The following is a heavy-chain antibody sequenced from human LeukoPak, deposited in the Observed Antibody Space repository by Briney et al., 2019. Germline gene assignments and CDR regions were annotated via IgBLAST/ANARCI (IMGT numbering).Heavy chain of an antibody. D-gene: IGHD6-6*01. CDR3: ASGPRGSSTSVDYFDY. CDR2: INHSGST. V-gene: IGHV4-34*01. J-gene: IGHJ4*02. Sequence: PSETLSLTCAVYGGSFSGYYWNWIRQSPGKGLEWIGEINHSGSTNYNPSLKSRVTISVDTSKNQFSLKLSSVTAADTAVYYCASGPRGSSTSVDYFDYWGQGTLVTVSS. CDR1: GGSFSGYY.